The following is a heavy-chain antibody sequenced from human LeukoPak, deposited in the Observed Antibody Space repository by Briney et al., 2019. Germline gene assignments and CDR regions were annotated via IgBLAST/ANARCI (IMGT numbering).Heavy chain of an antibody. D-gene: IGHD4-17*01. J-gene: IGHJ4*02. Sequence: GGSLRLSCTVSGFTVSSNSMSWVRQAPGKGLEWVSFIYSDNTHYSDSVKGRFTISRDDSKNTLYLQMNSLRAEDTAVYYCAKDEDHDYGDYYFDSWGQGTLVTVSS. CDR1: GFTVSSNS. CDR2: IYSDNT. CDR3: AKDEDHDYGDYYFDS. V-gene: IGHV3-66*03.